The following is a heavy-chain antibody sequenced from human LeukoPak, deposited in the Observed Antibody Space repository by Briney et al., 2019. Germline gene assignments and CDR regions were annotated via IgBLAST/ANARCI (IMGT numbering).Heavy chain of an antibody. V-gene: IGHV4-38-2*02. J-gene: IGHJ4*02. D-gene: IGHD4-17*01. CDR3: ARTTVTPNFDY. Sequence: PTETLSLTCTVSGYSISSGYYWGWIRQPPGKGLEWIGSIYHSGTTYYNPSLKSRVTMSVDTSKNQFSLKLTSVTAADTAVYYCARTTVTPNFDYWGQGTLVTVSS. CDR2: IYHSGTT. CDR1: GYSISSGYY.